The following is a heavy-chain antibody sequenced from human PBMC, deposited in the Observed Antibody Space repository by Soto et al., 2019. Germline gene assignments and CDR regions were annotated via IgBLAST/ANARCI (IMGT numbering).Heavy chain of an antibody. Sequence: ASVKVSCKASGGTFSSYAISWVRQAPGQGLEWMGGIIPIFGTANYAQKFQGRVTITADESTSTAYMELSSLRSEDPAVYYCARGAGGNYDSSGYYYLGWGQGTLVTVSS. CDR1: GGTFSSYA. CDR3: ARGAGGNYDSSGYYYLG. J-gene: IGHJ4*02. CDR2: IIPIFGTA. D-gene: IGHD3-22*01. V-gene: IGHV1-69*13.